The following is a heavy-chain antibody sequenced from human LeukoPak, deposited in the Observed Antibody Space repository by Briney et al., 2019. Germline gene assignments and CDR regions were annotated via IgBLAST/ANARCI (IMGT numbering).Heavy chain of an antibody. J-gene: IGHJ6*02. CDR2: IDTSVSA. CDR1: VVALCSYY. V-gene: IGHV4-4*07. CDR3: ARVLVWQADGNFYYYGMDV. D-gene: IGHD6-13*01. Sequence: SETLSLTCTVSVVALCSYYWSWSRQPAGKGLKWIGRIDTSVSANYNPSLKRRVTMSVDTSKNQFSLKLSSVTAADPAVYYCARVLVWQADGNFYYYGMDVWGQGTTVTVSS.